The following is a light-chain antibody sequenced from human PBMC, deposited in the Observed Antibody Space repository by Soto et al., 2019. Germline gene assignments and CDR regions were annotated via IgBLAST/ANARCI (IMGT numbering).Light chain of an antibody. V-gene: IGKV1-8*01. CDR3: QQYYDYPCT. J-gene: IGKJ1*01. CDR2: AAS. Sequence: AIRMTQSPSSFSASTGDRVTITCRASQGIGSYLAWYQQKPGKAPKLLIYAASTLQSGVPSRFSGSGSGADFTLTISCLQSEDFATYYCQQYYDYPCTFGQGTKVEIK. CDR1: QGIGSY.